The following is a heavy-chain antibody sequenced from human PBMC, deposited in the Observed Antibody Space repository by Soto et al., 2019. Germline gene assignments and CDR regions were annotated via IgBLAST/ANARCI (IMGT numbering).Heavy chain of an antibody. CDR3: ARDKRTGTRYYYYGMDV. Sequence: PSETLSLTCTVSGGSISSGGYYWSWIRQHPGKGLEWIGYIYYSGSTYYNPSLKSRVTISVDTSKNQFSLKLSSVTAADTAVYYCARDKRTGTRYYYYGMDVWGQGTTVTVSS. D-gene: IGHD1-1*01. J-gene: IGHJ6*02. CDR2: IYYSGST. V-gene: IGHV4-31*03. CDR1: GGSISSGGYY.